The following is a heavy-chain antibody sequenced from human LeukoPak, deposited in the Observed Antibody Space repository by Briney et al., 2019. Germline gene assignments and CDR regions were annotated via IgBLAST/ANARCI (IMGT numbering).Heavy chain of an antibody. CDR2: IYPGDSDT. J-gene: IGHJ4*02. CDR3: AFSRRDGYNFFDY. D-gene: IGHD5-24*01. V-gene: IGHV5-51*01. Sequence: GESLKISCKGSGYSFTSYWIGWVRQMPGKGLEWMGIIYPGDSDTRYSPSFQGQVTISADRSISTANLQWSSLKASDTAMYYCAFSRRDGYNFFDYWGQGTLVTVSS. CDR1: GYSFTSYW.